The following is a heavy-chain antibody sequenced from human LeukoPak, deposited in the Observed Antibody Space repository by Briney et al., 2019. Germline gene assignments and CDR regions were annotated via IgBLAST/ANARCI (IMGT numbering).Heavy chain of an antibody. CDR2: ISSSSSYI. J-gene: IGHJ4*02. V-gene: IGHV3-21*01. Sequence: TGGSLRLACAASGFTFISYSINWVRQAPGKGLEWVSSISSSSSYIYYADSVKGRFTISRDNAKNSLYLQMNSLRAEDTAVYYCARDLYSSGCNYWGQGTLVTVSS. CDR1: GFTFISYS. D-gene: IGHD6-19*01. CDR3: ARDLYSSGCNY.